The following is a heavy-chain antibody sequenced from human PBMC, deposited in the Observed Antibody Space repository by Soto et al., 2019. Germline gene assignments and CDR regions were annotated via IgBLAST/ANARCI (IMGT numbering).Heavy chain of an antibody. CDR1: GFTFSNYY. J-gene: IGHJ4*02. V-gene: IGHV3-7*03. Sequence: GGSLRLSCAASGFTFSNYYMRWVRQAPGKGLESVANINRDGSVNYYVDSVKGRFTISRDNAKNSLYLEMNSLRVEDTAVYYCATAEWQSSDYWGQGSLVTVSS. D-gene: IGHD3-3*01. CDR2: INRDGSVN. CDR3: ATAEWQSSDY.